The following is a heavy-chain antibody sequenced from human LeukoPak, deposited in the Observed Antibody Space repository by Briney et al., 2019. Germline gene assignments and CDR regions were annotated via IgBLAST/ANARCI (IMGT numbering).Heavy chain of an antibody. Sequence: PSETPSLTCTVSGYSISSGYYWGWIRQPPGKGLEWIGSMYQSGSTYYNPSLKSRVTISVDTSKNQFSLKLRSVTAADTAVYYCARGKSRGSHIDYWGQGTLVTISS. V-gene: IGHV4-38-2*02. CDR2: MYQSGST. D-gene: IGHD1-26*01. CDR3: ARGKSRGSHIDY. CDR1: GYSISSGYY. J-gene: IGHJ4*02.